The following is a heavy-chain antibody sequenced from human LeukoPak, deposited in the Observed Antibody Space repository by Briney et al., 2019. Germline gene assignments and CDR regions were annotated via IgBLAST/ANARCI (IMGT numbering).Heavy chain of an antibody. CDR2: IYNSGT. J-gene: IGHJ6*02. CDR1: GGSISSSIYY. Sequence: SETLSLTCTVSGGSISSSIYYWDWIRQSPGKGLEWIGSIYNSGTYNNPSLKSRVTISVDRSKNQFSLKLSSVTAADTAVYYCARVEDFSMDVWGQGTTVTVSS. V-gene: IGHV4-39*07. CDR3: ARVEDFSMDV.